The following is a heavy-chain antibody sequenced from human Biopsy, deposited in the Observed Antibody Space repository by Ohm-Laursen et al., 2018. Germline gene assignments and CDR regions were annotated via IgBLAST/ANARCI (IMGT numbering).Heavy chain of an antibody. CDR1: GGSISGYY. V-gene: IGHV4-59*01. D-gene: IGHD1-26*01. CDR3: ARVVGAATGFDQ. Sequence: SQTLSLTCSISGGSISGYYWNWIRQSPGKGLEWIGYIWSSGTTDYNPSLQSRVSMSLELSTDQFSLKVGSVTAADTAVYYCARVVGAATGFDQWGQGIPVTVSS. J-gene: IGHJ4*02. CDR2: IWSSGTT.